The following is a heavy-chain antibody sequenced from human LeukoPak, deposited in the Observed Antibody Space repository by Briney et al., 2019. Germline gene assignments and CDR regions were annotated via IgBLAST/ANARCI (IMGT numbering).Heavy chain of an antibody. CDR3: ASRTAGSTWYGVFDY. CDR2: ISGSETT. D-gene: IGHD6-13*01. Sequence: SETLSLTCTVSGASMSNCFFSWIRQPPGKGLEWIGYISGSETTNYNPSLKSRVSMSVDTSEKQFSLKLNSVTPADTALYYCASRTAGSTWYGVFDYWSRGTLVIVSS. CDR1: GASMSNCF. J-gene: IGHJ4*02. V-gene: IGHV4-59*01.